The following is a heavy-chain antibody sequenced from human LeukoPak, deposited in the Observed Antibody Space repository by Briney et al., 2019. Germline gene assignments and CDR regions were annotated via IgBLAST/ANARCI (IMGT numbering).Heavy chain of an antibody. CDR1: GFTFSSYW. Sequence: PGGSLRLSRAASGFTFSSYWMSWVRQAPGKGLEWVANIKQDGSEKYYVDSVKGRFTISRDNAKNSLYLQMNSLRAEDTAVYYCARDYDILTGEVYFDYWGQGTLVTVSS. CDR3: ARDYDILTGEVYFDY. D-gene: IGHD3-9*01. J-gene: IGHJ4*02. CDR2: IKQDGSEK. V-gene: IGHV3-7*01.